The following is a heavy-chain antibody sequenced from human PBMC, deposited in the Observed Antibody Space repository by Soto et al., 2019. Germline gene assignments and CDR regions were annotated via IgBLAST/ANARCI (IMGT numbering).Heavy chain of an antibody. V-gene: IGHV3-53*02. D-gene: IGHD6-13*01. CDR1: GFIVSSSY. J-gene: IGHJ4*02. Sequence: DVQLVETGGGLIQPGGSLRLSCAASGFIVSSSYMSWVRQAPGKGLEWDSVIYSDGRTYYADSVKGRFTISRDNSKNTLYLQMNSLSAEDTAVYYCARCSGWYGQCYFDCWGQGTLVTVSS. CDR2: IYSDGRT. CDR3: ARCSGWYGQCYFDC.